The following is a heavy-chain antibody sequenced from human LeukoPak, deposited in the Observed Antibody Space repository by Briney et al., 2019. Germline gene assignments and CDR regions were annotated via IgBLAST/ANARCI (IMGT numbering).Heavy chain of an antibody. D-gene: IGHD6-13*01. J-gene: IGHJ4*02. CDR2: ISSSSSYI. V-gene: IGHV3-21*01. CDR1: GFTFSRYT. CDR3: ARDSGYSSSWAFDY. Sequence: PGGSLRLSCAASGFTFSRYTMNWVRQAPGKGLEWVSSISSSSSYIYYADSVKGRFTISRDNSKNTLYLQMNSLRAEDTAVYYCARDSGYSSSWAFDYWGQGTLVTVSS.